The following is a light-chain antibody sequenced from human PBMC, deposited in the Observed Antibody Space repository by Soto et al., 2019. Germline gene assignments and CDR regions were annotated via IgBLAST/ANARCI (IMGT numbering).Light chain of an antibody. Sequence: QSVVTQEPSLTVSPGGTVTLTCGSSTGAVTSSHFPYWIQQKPGQVPRTLIYDTNNKHSWTPARFSGSLLGGKGALTLSGAQPEDEADYYCLLSYSGVVVFGGGTQLTVL. CDR2: DTN. CDR1: TGAVTSSHF. V-gene: IGLV7-46*01. CDR3: LLSYSGVVV. J-gene: IGLJ7*01.